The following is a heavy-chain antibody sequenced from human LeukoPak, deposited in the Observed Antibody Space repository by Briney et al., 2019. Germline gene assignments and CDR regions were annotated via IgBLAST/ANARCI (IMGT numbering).Heavy chain of an antibody. V-gene: IGHV4-38-2*02. J-gene: IGHJ4*02. CDR1: GYSISSGYY. D-gene: IGHD6-6*01. CDR3: ARSHSSTSWLFDS. Sequence: SETLSVTCTVSGYSISSGYYWGWIRQPPGKGLEWIGSIYHSGSTYYNPSLKSRVTISVDTSKNQFSLKLSSVTAADTALYYCARSHSSTSWLFDSWGQGTLVTVSS. CDR2: IYHSGST.